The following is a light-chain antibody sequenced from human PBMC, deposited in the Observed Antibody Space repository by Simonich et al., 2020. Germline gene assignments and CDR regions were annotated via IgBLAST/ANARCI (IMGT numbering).Light chain of an antibody. CDR1: QGISSY. CDR3: QQYYSYSWT. Sequence: AIRMTQSPSSLSASTGDRVTITCRARQGISSYLAWYQQKPGKAPKLLIYDASTLQSEVPSRFNGSGSGTDFTLTISCLQSEDFATYYCQQYYSYSWTFGQGTKVEIK. CDR2: DAS. J-gene: IGKJ1*01. V-gene: IGKV1-8*01.